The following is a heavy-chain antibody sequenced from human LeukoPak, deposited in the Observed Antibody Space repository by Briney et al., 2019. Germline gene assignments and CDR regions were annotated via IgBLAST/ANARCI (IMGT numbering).Heavy chain of an antibody. CDR2: IYYSGST. CDR3: ARRGVWGSYRYFDY. Sequence: PSETLSLTCTVSVDSISSYYWSWIRQPPGKGLEWIGYIYYSGSTNYNPSLKSRVTISIDTSKNQFSLQLSSVHAAATAVYYCARRGVWGSYRYFDYWGQGTLVTVSS. V-gene: IGHV4-59*01. J-gene: IGHJ4*02. CDR1: VDSISSYY. D-gene: IGHD3-16*02.